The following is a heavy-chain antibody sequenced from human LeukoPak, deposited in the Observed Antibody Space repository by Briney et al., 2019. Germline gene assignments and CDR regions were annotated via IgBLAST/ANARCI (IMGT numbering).Heavy chain of an antibody. J-gene: IGHJ4*02. CDR2: ISYDGSNK. Sequence: GGSLRLSCAASGFTLSGYAMHWVRQAPGKGLEWVAAISYDGSNKYYGDSVKGRFSISRDNSKNTLYLQMNSLRAEDTAVYYCAKGGSSWYYFDYWGQGTLVTVSS. V-gene: IGHV3-30*18. CDR1: GFTLSGYA. D-gene: IGHD6-13*01. CDR3: AKGGSSWYYFDY.